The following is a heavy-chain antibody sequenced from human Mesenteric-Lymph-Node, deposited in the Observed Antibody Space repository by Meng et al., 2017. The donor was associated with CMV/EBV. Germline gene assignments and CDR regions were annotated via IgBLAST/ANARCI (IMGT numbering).Heavy chain of an antibody. D-gene: IGHD3-22*01. V-gene: IGHV3-23*03. CDR1: GFTFSNYA. Sequence: GESLKISCAASGFTFSNYAMGWVRQAPGKGLEWVSVTYSGAGSTYYADSVKGRFTISRDNSKNTLYLQMNSLRAEDTAVYYCARVHSGYAYYFDYWGQGTLVTVSS. CDR3: ARVHSGYAYYFDY. J-gene: IGHJ4*02. CDR2: TYSGAGST.